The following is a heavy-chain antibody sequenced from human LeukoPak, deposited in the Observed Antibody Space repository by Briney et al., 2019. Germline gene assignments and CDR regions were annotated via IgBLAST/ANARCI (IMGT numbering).Heavy chain of an antibody. CDR2: IYYSGNT. D-gene: IGHD6-19*01. V-gene: IGHV4-59*01. Sequence: PSETLSLTCTVSGGSICNYYWSWIRQPPGKGLEWIGYIYYSGNTNYNPSLKSRVTISVDTSKNQFSLKLSSVTAADTAVYYCVRENYSSGWYGIIDYWGQGTLVTVSS. J-gene: IGHJ4*02. CDR1: GGSICNYY. CDR3: VRENYSSGWYGIIDY.